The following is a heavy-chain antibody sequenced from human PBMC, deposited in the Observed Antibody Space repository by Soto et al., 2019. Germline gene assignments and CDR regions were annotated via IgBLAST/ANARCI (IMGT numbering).Heavy chain of an antibody. V-gene: IGHV3-30*18. Sequence: QVLLVESGGGVVQPGRSLRLSCAASGFTFSSYGMHWVRQAPGKGLEWVAVISYDGSNKYYADSVKGRFTISRDHSNNTLYLLINSLGAEDTAVYYCAKSDCGGDCDPFIHYGGAPPSEYFQHWGQGTLVTVSS. J-gene: IGHJ1*01. CDR1: GFTFSSYG. CDR3: AKSDCGGDCDPFIHYGGAPPSEYFQH. CDR2: ISYDGSNK. D-gene: IGHD2-21*02.